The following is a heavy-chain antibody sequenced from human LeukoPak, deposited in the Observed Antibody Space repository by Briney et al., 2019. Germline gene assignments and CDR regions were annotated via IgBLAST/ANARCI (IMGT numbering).Heavy chain of an antibody. J-gene: IGHJ4*02. CDR3: TKVRLPSRNSLPHFDH. D-gene: IGHD1-14*01. CDR1: GFTFSTYS. Sequence: GGSLRLSCSVSGFTFSTYSIHWVRQGPGKGLEWVTVLSFDGTTKYFADSVKGRFAVSRDISQNRLYLQLNNLTFEDTAVYYCTKVRLPSRNSLPHFDHWAQGTLVTVSS. V-gene: IGHV3-30*01. CDR2: LSFDGTTK.